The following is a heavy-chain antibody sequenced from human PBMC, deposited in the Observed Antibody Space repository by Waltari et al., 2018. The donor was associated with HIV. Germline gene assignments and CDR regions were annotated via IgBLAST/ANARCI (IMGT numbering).Heavy chain of an antibody. Sequence: EVQLVESGGGLVKPGGSLRLSCAASGFTFSNAWMSWVRQAPGKGLEWVGRLKSKSDGGTTDYAAPVKGRFTMSRDDSKNTLYLEMNSLKTEDTAVYYCTTDFVIVGAPSGYWGQGTLVTVSS. CDR3: TTDFVIVGAPSGY. J-gene: IGHJ4*02. D-gene: IGHD1-26*01. V-gene: IGHV3-15*01. CDR2: LKSKSDGGTT. CDR1: GFTFSNAW.